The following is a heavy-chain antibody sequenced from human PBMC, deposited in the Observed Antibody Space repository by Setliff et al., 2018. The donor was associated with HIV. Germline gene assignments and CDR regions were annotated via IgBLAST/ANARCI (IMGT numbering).Heavy chain of an antibody. V-gene: IGHV4-34*01. CDR2: INHSGRT. D-gene: IGHD2-15*01. CDR3: ARVSITYWYSIPTFYYYYMDV. J-gene: IGHJ6*03. CDR1: GGSFSGYH. Sequence: PPETLSLTCAVYGGSFSGYHWNWIRQPPGKGLEWIGEINHSGRTNYNPSLKSRVTISVDTSKNQFSLKLRSVTAADTAMYYCARVSITYWYSIPTFYYYYMDVWGKGTKVTVSS.